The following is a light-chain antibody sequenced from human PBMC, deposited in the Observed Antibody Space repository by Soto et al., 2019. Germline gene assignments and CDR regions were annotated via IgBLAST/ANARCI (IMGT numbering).Light chain of an antibody. CDR2: GAS. V-gene: IGKV3D-20*02. Sequence: EIVLTQSPGTLSLSPGERATLSCRASQSVSSSFLTWYQQKPGQAPRLLIYGASSRATGIPDRFSGYGSGTDFTLKISRVEAEDVGTYYCMQGTHWPWTLGQGTKVEI. CDR1: QSVSSSF. J-gene: IGKJ1*01. CDR3: MQGTHWPWT.